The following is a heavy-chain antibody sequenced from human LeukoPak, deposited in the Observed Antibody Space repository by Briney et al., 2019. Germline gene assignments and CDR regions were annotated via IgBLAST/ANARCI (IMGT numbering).Heavy chain of an antibody. D-gene: IGHD2-15*01. CDR2: ISGNGGYT. J-gene: IGHJ4*02. CDR1: GFTFSSYA. CDR3: AKGNNGCYDS. V-gene: IGHV3-23*01. Sequence: GGSLRLSCAASGFTFSSYAMSWVRQAPGKGLEWVSSISGNGGYTYHADSVKGRFTISRDNSKNTLYMQMNSLRAEDTAVYYCAKGNNGCYDSWGQGTLVTVSS.